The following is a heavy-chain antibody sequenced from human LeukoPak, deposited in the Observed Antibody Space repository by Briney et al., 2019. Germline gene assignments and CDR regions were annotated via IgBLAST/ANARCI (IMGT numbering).Heavy chain of an antibody. J-gene: IGHJ6*03. D-gene: IGHD1-1*01. CDR3: ARGNYNWNDPQYMDV. CDR2: INPSGGST. CDR1: GYTFTSYY. Sequence: ASVKVSCKASGYTFTSYYMHWVRQAPGQGLEWMGIINPSGGSTSYAQKLQGRVTMTRDTSTSTVYMELSSLRSEDTAVYYCARGNYNWNDPQYMDVWGKGTPVTVSS. V-gene: IGHV1-46*04.